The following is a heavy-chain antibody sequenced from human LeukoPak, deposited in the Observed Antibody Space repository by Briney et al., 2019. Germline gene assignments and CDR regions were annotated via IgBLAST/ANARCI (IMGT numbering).Heavy chain of an antibody. D-gene: IGHD3-10*01. CDR1: GGSISSYY. CDR2: IYYSGST. J-gene: IGHJ4*02. V-gene: IGHV4-59*01. CDR3: ARGGLYGSGSYYGNY. Sequence: KPSETLSLTCTVSGGSISSYYWSWIRQPPGKGLEWIGYIYYSGSTNYNPSLKSRVTISVDTSKNQFSLKLSSVTAADTAVYYCARGGLYGSGSYYGNYWGQGTLVTVSS.